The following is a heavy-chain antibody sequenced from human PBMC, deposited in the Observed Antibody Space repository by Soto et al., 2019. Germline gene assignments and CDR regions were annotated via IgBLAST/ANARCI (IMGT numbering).Heavy chain of an antibody. D-gene: IGHD3-22*01. CDR1: GFTFSSYG. J-gene: IGHJ4*02. V-gene: IGHV3-33*01. CDR3: ARGLVPYYYDSSGYFDY. Sequence: SLRLSCAASGFTFSSYGMHWVRQAPGKGLEWVAVIWYDGSNKYYADSVKGRFTISRDNSKNTLYLQMNSLRAEDTAVYYCARGLVPYYYDSSGYFDYWGQGTLVTVSS. CDR2: IWYDGSNK.